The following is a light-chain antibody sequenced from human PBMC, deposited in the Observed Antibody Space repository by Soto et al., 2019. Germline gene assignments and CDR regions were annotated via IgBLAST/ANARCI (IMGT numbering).Light chain of an antibody. Sequence: EIVLTQSPGALSLSPGERATLSCGASQSVSSSYLAWYQQKPGQAPRLLIYGASTRATGIPDRFSGSGSGTDFTLTISRLEPEDFALYYCQHYGSSPRTFGQGTKVDIK. CDR1: QSVSSSY. CDR2: GAS. V-gene: IGKV3-20*01. CDR3: QHYGSSPRT. J-gene: IGKJ1*01.